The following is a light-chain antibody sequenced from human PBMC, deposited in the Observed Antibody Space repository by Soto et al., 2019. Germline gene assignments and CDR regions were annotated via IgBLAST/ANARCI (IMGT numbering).Light chain of an antibody. V-gene: IGLV2-8*01. J-gene: IGLJ3*02. Sequence: QSALTQPPSASGSPGQSVTISCTGTSSDVGGYNYVSWYQQYPGRAPNLMIYEVTKRPSGVPDRCSGSKSGNTASLTVSGLQAEDEADYYCSSYAASNNFYFVFGGGTKLTVL. CDR2: EVT. CDR3: SSYAASNNFYFV. CDR1: SSDVGGYNY.